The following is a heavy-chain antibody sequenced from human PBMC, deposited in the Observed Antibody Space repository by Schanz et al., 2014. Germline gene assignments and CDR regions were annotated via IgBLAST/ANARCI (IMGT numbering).Heavy chain of an antibody. Sequence: QVQLVQSGAEVKKPGSSMKVSCKASGHTFNSYPIHWVRQAPGQGLEWMEGIIPIFGIANYAQKFQDRVTITTDRTTSTADIELSSLRSKDTAVYYGARGYGDSPTDFWGQGTLVTVSS. D-gene: IGHD4-17*01. V-gene: IGHV1-69*05. CDR3: ARGYGDSPTDF. CDR1: GHTFNSYP. CDR2: IIPIFGIA. J-gene: IGHJ4*01.